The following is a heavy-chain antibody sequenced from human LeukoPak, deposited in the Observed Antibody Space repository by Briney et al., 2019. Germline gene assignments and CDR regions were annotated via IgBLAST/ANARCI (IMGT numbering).Heavy chain of an antibody. Sequence: ASVKVSCKASGYTFTGYYMHWVRQAPGQGLEWMGWINPDSGGTNYAQKFQGRVTMTRDTSISTAYMELSRLRSDDTAIYYCTRSVRNGHIDYWGQGTLVTVSS. CDR1: GYTFTGYY. J-gene: IGHJ4*02. V-gene: IGHV1-2*02. CDR2: INPDSGGT. CDR3: TRSVRNGHIDY. D-gene: IGHD2-21*01.